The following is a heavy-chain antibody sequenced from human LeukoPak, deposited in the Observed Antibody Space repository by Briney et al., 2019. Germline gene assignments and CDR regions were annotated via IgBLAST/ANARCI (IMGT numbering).Heavy chain of an antibody. J-gene: IGHJ5*02. D-gene: IGHD6-6*01. CDR3: AHSIAARWFDP. V-gene: IGHV4-34*01. CDR1: GGSFSGYY. CDR2: INHSGST. Sequence: SETLSLTCPVYGGSFSGYYWSWIRQPPGKGLEWIGEINHSGSTNYNPSLKSRVTISVDTSKNQFSLKLSSVTAADTAVYYCAHSIAARWFDPWGQGTLVTVSS.